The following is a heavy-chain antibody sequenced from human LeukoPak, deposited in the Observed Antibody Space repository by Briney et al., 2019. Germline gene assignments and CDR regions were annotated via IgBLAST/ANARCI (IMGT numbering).Heavy chain of an antibody. J-gene: IGHJ4*02. V-gene: IGHV3-33*01. Sequence: GGSLRLSCAASGFTFSSYGMHWVRQAPGKGLEWVAVIWYDGSNKYYADSVKGRFTTSRDNSKNTLYLQMNSLRAEDTAVYYCARDLDDSSGYPIWGQGTLVTVSS. D-gene: IGHD3-22*01. CDR2: IWYDGSNK. CDR3: ARDLDDSSGYPI. CDR1: GFTFSSYG.